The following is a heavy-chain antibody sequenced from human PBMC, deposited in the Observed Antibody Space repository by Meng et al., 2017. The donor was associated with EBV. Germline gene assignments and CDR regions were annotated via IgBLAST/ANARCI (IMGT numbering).Heavy chain of an antibody. CDR1: GYAFTSYI. Sequence: QVQLGKCGAEVKNPGASVKVSCKASGYAFTSYILHWVRQAPGQRLEWMGWINVGVGYTKYSQKFQGRVTISSDTSATTGYMELSSLRSEDTAVYYCVRGPPVGVPGPGDYWGQGTLVTVSS. V-gene: IGHV1-3*01. CDR2: INVGVGYT. D-gene: IGHD2-21*01. J-gene: IGHJ4*02. CDR3: VRGPPVGVPGPGDY.